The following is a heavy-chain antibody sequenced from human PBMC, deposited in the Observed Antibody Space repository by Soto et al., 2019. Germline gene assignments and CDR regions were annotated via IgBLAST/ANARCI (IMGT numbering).Heavy chain of an antibody. Sequence: SETLSLTCTVSGGSISSGDYYWSWIRQPPGKGLEWIGYIYYSGSTYYNPSLKSRVTISVDTSKNQFSLKLSSVTAADTAVYYCARGDVEMATIGYYWGQGTLVTVSS. J-gene: IGHJ4*02. D-gene: IGHD5-12*01. CDR3: ARGDVEMATIGYY. CDR2: IYYSGST. V-gene: IGHV4-30-4*01. CDR1: GGSISSGDYY.